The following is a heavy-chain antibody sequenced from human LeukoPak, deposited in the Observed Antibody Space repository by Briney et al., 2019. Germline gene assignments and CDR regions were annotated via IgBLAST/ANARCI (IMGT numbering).Heavy chain of an antibody. CDR2: ISSTSDYI. V-gene: IGHV3-21*04. J-gene: IGHJ4*02. CDR1: GFTFSDYT. Sequence: GGSLRLSCAASGFTFSDYTMNWVRQAPGKGLEWVSSISSTSDYIYYADSVKGRFTISRDNAKNSLSLQMNSLRAEDTAVYYCAKDRRLAAFDYGGQGTLVTVSS. CDR3: AKDRRLAAFDY. D-gene: IGHD6-25*01.